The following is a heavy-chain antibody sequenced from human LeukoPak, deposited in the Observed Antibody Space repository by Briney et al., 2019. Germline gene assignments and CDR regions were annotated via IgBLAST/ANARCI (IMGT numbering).Heavy chain of an antibody. V-gene: IGHV4-39*07. CDR1: GDSVSIITYY. CDR3: ARGRLGNPGGY. D-gene: IGHD1-26*01. CDR2: INHSGST. Sequence: SETLSLTCSVSGDSVSIITYYWGWIRHRPGRGPEWIGEINHSGSTNYNPSLKSRVTISVDTSKNQFSLKLSSVTAADTAVYYCARGRLGNPGGYWGQGTLVTVSS. J-gene: IGHJ4*02.